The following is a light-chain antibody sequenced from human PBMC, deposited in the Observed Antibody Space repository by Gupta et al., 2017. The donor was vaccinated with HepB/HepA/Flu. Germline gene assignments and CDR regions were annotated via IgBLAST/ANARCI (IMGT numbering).Light chain of an antibody. Sequence: DIQMTQSPSTLSASVGDRVTITCRASQSISSWLAWYQQKPGKAPKLLIYKASRVESGVPSRFSGSGSGTEFTLTSSSLQPDDFATYYCQQDNSYWTFGQGTKVEIK. CDR2: KAS. CDR3: QQDNSYWT. CDR1: QSISSW. V-gene: IGKV1-5*03. J-gene: IGKJ1*01.